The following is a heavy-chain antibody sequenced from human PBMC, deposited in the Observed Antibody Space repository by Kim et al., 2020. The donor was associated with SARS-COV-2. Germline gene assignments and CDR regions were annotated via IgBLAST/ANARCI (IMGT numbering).Heavy chain of an antibody. D-gene: IGHD6-19*01. CDR3: ARGAGTKGLYYYYYGMDV. J-gene: IGHJ6*02. V-gene: IGHV3-13*01. Sequence: KGRFTISRENAKNSLYLQMNSLRAGDTAVYYCARGAGTKGLYYYYYGMDVWGQGTTVTVSS.